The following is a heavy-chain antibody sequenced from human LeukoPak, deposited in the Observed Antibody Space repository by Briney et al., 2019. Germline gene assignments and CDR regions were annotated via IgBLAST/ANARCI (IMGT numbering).Heavy chain of an antibody. V-gene: IGHV3-73*01. Sequence: PGGSLRLSCAASGFTFSGSAMHWVRQASGKGLEWVGRIRSKANSYATAYAASVKGRFTISRDDSKNTAYLQMNGLKTEDTAVYYCTSMVASFDYWGQGTLVTVSS. CDR3: TSMVASFDY. CDR2: IRSKANSYAT. J-gene: IGHJ4*02. D-gene: IGHD5-12*01. CDR1: GFTFSGSA.